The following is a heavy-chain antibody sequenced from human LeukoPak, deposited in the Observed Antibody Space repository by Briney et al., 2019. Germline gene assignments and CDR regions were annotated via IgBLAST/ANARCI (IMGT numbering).Heavy chain of an antibody. J-gene: IGHJ4*02. Sequence: SETLSLTCTVSGGSISTNYWSWIQQPAGKGLEWIGRIYNSGNTNYSPSLESRVTMSADTSKNQFSLKLSSVTAADTAVYYCARGSFDGSGYYLFDYWGQGTLVTVSS. CDR3: ARGSFDGSGYYLFDY. D-gene: IGHD3-22*01. CDR2: IYNSGNT. V-gene: IGHV4-4*07. CDR1: GGSISTNY.